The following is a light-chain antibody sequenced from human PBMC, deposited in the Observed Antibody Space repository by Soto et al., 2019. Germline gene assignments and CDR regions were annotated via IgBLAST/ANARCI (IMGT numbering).Light chain of an antibody. Sequence: QSVLTQPPSVSGAPGQWVTISCTGSSSNIGAGYDVHWYQQLPGTAPKLLIYVNSNRPSGVPDRFSGSKSGTSASLAITGSQAEDEAEDDCQCYDSRLSCPGVFGGGTKVTVL. J-gene: IGLJ3*02. CDR3: QCYDSRLSCPGV. CDR2: VNS. CDR1: SSNIGAGYD. V-gene: IGLV1-40*01.